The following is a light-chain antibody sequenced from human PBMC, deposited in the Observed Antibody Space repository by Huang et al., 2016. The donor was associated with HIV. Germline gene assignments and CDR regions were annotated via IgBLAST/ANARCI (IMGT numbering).Light chain of an antibody. CDR1: QGIANY. V-gene: IGKV1-17*03. CDR2: AAS. CDR3: LQHHGYPRT. Sequence: DIQLTQSPSAMSASVGDRVSITCRASQGIANYLAWFQQKPGGAPKRLIYAASSLQSGVPSRCSGRGSGTKFTLTISRLQPEDFATYYCLQHHGYPRTFGQGTKV. J-gene: IGKJ1*01.